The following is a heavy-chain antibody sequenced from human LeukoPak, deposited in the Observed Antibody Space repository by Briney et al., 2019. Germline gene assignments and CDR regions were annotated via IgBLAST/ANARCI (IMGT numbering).Heavy chain of an antibody. CDR3: TRGSIAYYYMDV. CDR1: GGSISSGGYS. CDR2: IYYSGST. Sequence: PSQTLSLTCAVSGGSISSGGYSWGWIRQPPGKGLEWIASIYYSGSTYYNPSLKSRVTISVDTSKNQFSLKLSSVTAADTAVYYCTRGSIAYYYMDVWGKGTTVTISS. V-gene: IGHV4-30-2*03. J-gene: IGHJ6*03. D-gene: IGHD3-22*01.